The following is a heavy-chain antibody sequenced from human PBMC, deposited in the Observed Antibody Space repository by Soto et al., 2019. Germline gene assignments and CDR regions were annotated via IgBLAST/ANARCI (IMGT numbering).Heavy chain of an antibody. CDR1: GFTFSSYA. CDR2: ISYDGSNK. Sequence: QVQLVESGGGVVQPGRSLRLSCAASGFTFSSYAMHWVRQAPGKGLEWVAVISYDGSNKYYADSVKGRFTISRDNSKNTLYLLMNSLRAEDTAVYYCARPNVAAAGPRWPDYCYGMDVWGQGTTVTVSS. V-gene: IGHV3-30-3*01. D-gene: IGHD6-13*01. CDR3: ARPNVAAAGPRWPDYCYGMDV. J-gene: IGHJ6*02.